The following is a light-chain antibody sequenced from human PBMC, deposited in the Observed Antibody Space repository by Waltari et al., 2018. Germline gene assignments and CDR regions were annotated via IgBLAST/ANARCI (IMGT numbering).Light chain of an antibody. CDR2: GQD. CDR1: SPRRYY. CDR3: HSRDTISTRV. V-gene: IGLV3-19*01. Sequence: SSELTQDPAVSLALGQTVRITCQGDSPRRYYASWYQQRPGQAPRLVLDGQDNRPSGIPDRFSGSTSGDTASLTITGAQAEDEADYYCHSRDTISTRVFGGGTRLTV. J-gene: IGLJ3*02.